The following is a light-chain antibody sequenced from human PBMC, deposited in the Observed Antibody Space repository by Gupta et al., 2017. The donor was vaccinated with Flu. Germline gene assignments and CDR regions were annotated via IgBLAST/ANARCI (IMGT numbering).Light chain of an antibody. V-gene: IGKV1-5*03. CDR1: QSINNW. Sequence: PSTLSAAIGDRVTITCRASQSINNWLAWYQQKPGEAPKLLIYEKSTLESGVPSRFSGSGSGTEFTLAISSLQADDSATYYCQQDNDYPRTFGQGTKVEI. CDR3: QQDNDYPRT. CDR2: EKS. J-gene: IGKJ1*01.